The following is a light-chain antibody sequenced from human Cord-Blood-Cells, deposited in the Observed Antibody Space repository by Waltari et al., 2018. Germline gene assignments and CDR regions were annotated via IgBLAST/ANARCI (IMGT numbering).Light chain of an antibody. J-gene: IGKJ3*01. CDR3: QQYDNLFT. V-gene: IGKV1-33*01. CDR1: QDISNY. CDR2: DAS. Sequence: DIQMTQSPSSLSASVRDRVTITCQARQDISNYLNWYQQKPGKAPKLLIYDASNLETGVPSRFSGSGSGTDFTCSISSLQPEDSATYYCQQYDNLFTFGPGTKVDIK.